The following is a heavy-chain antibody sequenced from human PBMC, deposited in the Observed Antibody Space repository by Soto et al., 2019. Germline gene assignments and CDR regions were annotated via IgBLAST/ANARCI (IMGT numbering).Heavy chain of an antibody. J-gene: IGHJ3*01. CDR3: ETWHEREHAFDV. Sequence: DVELVESGGGLIQPGESLRLSCAAFGLTISGKKYVAWVRQAPGQGLEWVSALYDVDGAFYADSVTGRFNTARDSSNATVYLQMNYLRPDDTAVYYCETWHEREHAFDVWGKGPTV. CDR1: GLTISGKKY. D-gene: IGHD1-1*01. CDR2: LYDVDGA. V-gene: IGHV3-53*01.